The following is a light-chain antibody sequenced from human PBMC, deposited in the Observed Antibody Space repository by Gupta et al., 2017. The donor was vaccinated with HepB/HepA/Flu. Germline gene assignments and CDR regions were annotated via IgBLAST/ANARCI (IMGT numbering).Light chain of an antibody. Sequence: SHELTQPPSVSVFPGKTSRINCSGDKLGDKYACWYQQKPGQSPVLVIYQDSKRPSGIPERFSGSNSGNTATLTISGTQAMDEADYYCQAWDSSTAVFGGGTKLTVL. V-gene: IGLV3-1*01. J-gene: IGLJ2*01. CDR2: QDS. CDR3: QAWDSSTAV. CDR1: KLGDKY.